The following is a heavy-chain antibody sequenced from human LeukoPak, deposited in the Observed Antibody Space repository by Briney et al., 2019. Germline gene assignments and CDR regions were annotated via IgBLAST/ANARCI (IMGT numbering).Heavy chain of an antibody. V-gene: IGHV1-2*02. CDR3: ARASRGYSSGWNWFDP. Sequence: ASVKVSCKASGYTFTDYYMHWVRQAPGQGLEWMGWINPNSGGTNYAQNFQGRVTMTRDTSINTAYMELSRLRSDDTAVYYCARASRGYSSGWNWFDPWGQGTLVTVSS. J-gene: IGHJ5*02. D-gene: IGHD6-19*01. CDR1: GYTFTDYY. CDR2: INPNSGGT.